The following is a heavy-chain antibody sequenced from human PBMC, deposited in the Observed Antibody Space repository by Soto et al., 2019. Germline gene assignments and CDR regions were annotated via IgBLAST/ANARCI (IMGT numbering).Heavy chain of an antibody. CDR1: GGSISSYY. CDR3: ARDDYGDYYFDY. D-gene: IGHD4-17*01. J-gene: IGHJ4*02. V-gene: IGHV4-59*01. Sequence: SETLSLTCTVSGGSISSYYWSWIRQPPGKGLEWIGYIYYSGSTNYNPSLKSRVPISVDTSKNQFSLKLSSVTAADTAVYYCARDDYGDYYFDYWGQGTLVTVSS. CDR2: IYYSGST.